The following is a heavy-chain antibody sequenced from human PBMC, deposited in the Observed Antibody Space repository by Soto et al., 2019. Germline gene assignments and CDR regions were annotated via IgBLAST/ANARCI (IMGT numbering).Heavy chain of an antibody. Sequence: QVQLVQSGAEVKKPGASVKVSCKASGYTFTSYGISWVRQAPGQGLEWMGWITAHNGNTNYAQKLPGRVTMTPDTSASTVYLELRGLRADDTAVYYCARSRRGSGNPAGVLWGQEMLDTVSS. CDR3: ARSRRGSGNPAGVL. V-gene: IGHV1-18*01. J-gene: IGHJ4*02. CDR2: ITAHNGNT. D-gene: IGHD3-10*01. CDR1: GYTFTSYG.